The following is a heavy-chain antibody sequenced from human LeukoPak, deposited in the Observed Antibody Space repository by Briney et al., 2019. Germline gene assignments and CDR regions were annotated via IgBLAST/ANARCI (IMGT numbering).Heavy chain of an antibody. Sequence: GGSLRLSCAASGFTFSSYAMHWVRQTPGKGLEWVAVISYDGSNKYYADSVKGRFTISRDNSKNTLYLQMNSLRAEDTAVYYCARRAGDYSHPYDYRGQGTLVTVSS. CDR1: GFTFSSYA. CDR2: ISYDGSNK. CDR3: ARRAGDYSHPYDY. V-gene: IGHV3-30*04. J-gene: IGHJ4*02. D-gene: IGHD3-22*01.